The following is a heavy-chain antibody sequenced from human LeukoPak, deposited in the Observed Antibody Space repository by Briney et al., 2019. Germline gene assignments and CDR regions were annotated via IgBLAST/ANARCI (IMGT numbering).Heavy chain of an antibody. CDR2: FSYSRST. J-gene: IGHJ6*03. CDR1: GDSITNSTYY. Sequence: PSETLSLTCTVSGDSITNSTYYWGWVRQPPGKGLEWIGTFSYSRSTYYNKSLKSRVTISVDTSKNQFSLKLSSVTAADTAVYYCARQGQSDLSFYYYIDVWGKGTTVTISS. V-gene: IGHV4-39*07. D-gene: IGHD3-16*02. CDR3: ARQGQSDLSFYYYIDV.